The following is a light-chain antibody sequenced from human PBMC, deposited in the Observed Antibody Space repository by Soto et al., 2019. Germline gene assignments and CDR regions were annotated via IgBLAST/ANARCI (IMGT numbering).Light chain of an antibody. J-gene: IGKJ1*01. Sequence: MNPSHSTLCASVGDSVTITCRASQSFSSYLAWYQQKPGQAPRLLIYDASNRATGIPARFSGTGSGTEFTLTISRLQSEDFALYYCQQYNDWPLTFGQGSKV. CDR1: QSFSSY. V-gene: IGKV3D-15*01. CDR3: QQYNDWPLT. CDR2: DAS.